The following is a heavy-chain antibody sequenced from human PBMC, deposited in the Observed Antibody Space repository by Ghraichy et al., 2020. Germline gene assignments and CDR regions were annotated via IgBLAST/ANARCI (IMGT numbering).Heavy chain of an antibody. CDR3: TRAIDV. CDR1: GLTFSNYW. J-gene: IGHJ6*02. CDR2: IKQDGSEK. Sequence: GGSLRLSCAASGLTFSNYWMHWVRQAPGKGLEWVANIKQDGSEKYYVDSVKGRFTISRDNAKNSLYLQMNSLRAEDTGVYYCTRAIDVWGQGTTVTVSS. V-gene: IGHV3-7*01.